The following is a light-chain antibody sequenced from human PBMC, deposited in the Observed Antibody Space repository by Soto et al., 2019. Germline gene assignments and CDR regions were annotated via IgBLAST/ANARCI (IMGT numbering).Light chain of an antibody. CDR3: QQYNDWPRT. J-gene: IGKJ5*01. CDR2: GSS. V-gene: IGKV3-15*01. CDR1: QLFSSN. Sequence: EVVVTMSPTTLSVSPGDSVTLSCRASQLFSSNLAWYQRRPGQAPRLLIYGSSTRATGVPPRFSGSASGTEFTLTISSLQSEDFGVYYCQQYNDWPRTFGQGTRLAIK.